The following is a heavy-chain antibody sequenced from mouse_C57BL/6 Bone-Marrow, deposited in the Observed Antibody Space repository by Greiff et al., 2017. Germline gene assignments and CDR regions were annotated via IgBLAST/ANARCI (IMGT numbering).Heavy chain of an antibody. CDR2: INPSNGGT. Sequence: QVQLQQPGTELVKPGASVKLSCKASGYTFTSYWMHWVKQRPGQGLEWIGNINPSNGGTNYNEQFKSKATLTVDKSSSTAYMQLSSLTSEDSAVYYCARGEGYGSRAWFAYWGQGTLVTVSA. V-gene: IGHV1-53*01. CDR3: ARGEGYGSRAWFAY. D-gene: IGHD1-1*01. CDR1: GYTFTSYW. J-gene: IGHJ3*01.